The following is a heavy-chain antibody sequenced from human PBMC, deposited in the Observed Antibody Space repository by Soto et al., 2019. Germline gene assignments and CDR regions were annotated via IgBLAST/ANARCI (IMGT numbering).Heavy chain of an antibody. J-gene: IGHJ4*02. CDR1: GFTFSSYG. Sequence: QVQLVESGGGVVQPGRSLRLSCAASGFTFSSYGMHWVRQAPGKGLEWVAVIWYDGSNKYHADSVKGRFTISRDNSKNTLNLQMDSLRDEDAAVYYCARDRRGGSGHSSGWVDYWGQGTLVTVSS. V-gene: IGHV3-33*01. CDR3: ARDRRGGSGHSSGWVDY. CDR2: IWYDGSNK. D-gene: IGHD6-19*01.